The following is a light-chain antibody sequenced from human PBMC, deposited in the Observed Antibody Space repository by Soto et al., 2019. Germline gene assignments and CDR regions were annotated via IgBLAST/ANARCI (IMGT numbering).Light chain of an antibody. J-gene: IGKJ4*01. V-gene: IGKV1-39*01. Sequence: IQMTQSPSSLSASVGDRVAITCRASRGINNYLNWYHQQGGKDPHLLIYAASNVPTRVPSRFNARGSGTEFSLTISCLQAEDGATYFFQQSYNTPLTFGGGTKVEIK. CDR3: QQSYNTPLT. CDR1: RGINNY. CDR2: AAS.